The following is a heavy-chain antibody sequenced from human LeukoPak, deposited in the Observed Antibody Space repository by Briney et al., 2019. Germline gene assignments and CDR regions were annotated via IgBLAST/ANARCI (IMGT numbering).Heavy chain of an antibody. D-gene: IGHD4-17*01. Sequence: GGSLRLSCAASGFTFSSYSMSWVRQAPGKGLEWVPAISGSGGSTYYADSVKGRFTISRDNSKNTLYLQMNSLRAEDTAVYYCAKDLAYGDYFDYWGQGTLVTVSS. CDR2: ISGSGGST. CDR3: AKDLAYGDYFDY. V-gene: IGHV3-23*01. J-gene: IGHJ4*02. CDR1: GFTFSSYS.